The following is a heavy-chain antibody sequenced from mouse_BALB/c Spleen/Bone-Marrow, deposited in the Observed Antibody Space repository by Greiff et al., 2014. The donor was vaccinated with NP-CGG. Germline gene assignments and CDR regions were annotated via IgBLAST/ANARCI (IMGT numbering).Heavy chain of an antibody. CDR2: IYPGNVNT. D-gene: IGHD2-14*01. Sequence: VQLQQPGPELVKPGASVRISCKASGYTFTSYYIHWVKQRPGQGLEWIGWIYPGNVNTNYNEKFKAKATLTADKSSSTAYMQLSSLTSEDSAVYFCARGGYDGAWFAYWGQGTLVTVSA. V-gene: IGHV1S56*01. CDR3: ARGGYDGAWFAY. J-gene: IGHJ3*01. CDR1: GYTFTSYY.